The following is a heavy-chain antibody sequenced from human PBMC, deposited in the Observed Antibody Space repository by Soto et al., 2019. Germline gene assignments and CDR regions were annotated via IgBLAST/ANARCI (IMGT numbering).Heavy chain of an antibody. Sequence: ASVKVSCKASGYTFTSYDINWVRQATGQGLEWMGWMNPNSGNTGYAQKFQGRVTMTRNTSISTAYMELSSLRSEDTAVYYCARMRARAARRINYYYGMDVWGQGTRSPSP. J-gene: IGHJ6*02. CDR3: ARMRARAARRINYYYGMDV. V-gene: IGHV1-8*01. D-gene: IGHD6-6*01. CDR2: MNPNSGNT. CDR1: GYTFTSYD.